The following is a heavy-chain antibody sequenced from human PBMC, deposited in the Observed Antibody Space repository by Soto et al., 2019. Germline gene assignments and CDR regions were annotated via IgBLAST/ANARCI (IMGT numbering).Heavy chain of an antibody. J-gene: IGHJ6*02. Sequence: ASVKVSCKASGYTFTGYYVHWVRQAPGHGLEWLGWIHLNSGGTNYAQSFKGRVTMTRDMSVSTVYMEMTGLSSDDTAVYYCASPRELGYSYFYFFTLDVWGQGTTVTVSS. CDR1: GYTFTGYY. D-gene: IGHD2-21*01. V-gene: IGHV1-2*02. CDR2: IHLNSGGT. CDR3: ASPRELGYSYFYFFTLDV.